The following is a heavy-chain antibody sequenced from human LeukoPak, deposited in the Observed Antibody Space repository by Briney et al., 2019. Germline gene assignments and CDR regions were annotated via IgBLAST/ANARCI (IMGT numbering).Heavy chain of an antibody. V-gene: IGHV4-4*07. CDR2: IYTSGSS. D-gene: IGHD3-22*01. Sequence: SETLSLTCTVSGGSISSYYWSWIRQPAGKGLEWIGRIYTSGSSNYNLSLKSRVTMSVDTSKNQFSLKMSSLTAADTTVHYCAVEGHYYDSSGYYDGGEDYWGQGTLVTVSS. CDR1: GGSISSYY. CDR3: AVEGHYYDSSGYYDGGEDY. J-gene: IGHJ4*02.